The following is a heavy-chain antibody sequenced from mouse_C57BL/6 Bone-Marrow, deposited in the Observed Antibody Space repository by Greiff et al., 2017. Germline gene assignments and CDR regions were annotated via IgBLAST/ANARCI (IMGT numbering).Heavy chain of an antibody. V-gene: IGHV1-54*01. CDR2: INPGSGGT. J-gene: IGHJ1*03. Sequence: QVQLQQSGAELVRPGTSVKVSCKASGYAFTDYLIEWVKQRPGQGLEWIGVINPGSGGTNYNEKFKGKATLTADKSSSTAYMQLSSLTSEDSAVYFCASSSWYFDVWGTGTTVTVSS. CDR1: GYAFTDYL. CDR3: ASSSWYFDV.